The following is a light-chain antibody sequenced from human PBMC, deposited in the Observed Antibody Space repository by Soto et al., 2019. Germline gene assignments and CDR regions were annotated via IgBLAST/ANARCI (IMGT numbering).Light chain of an antibody. CDR3: QQYYSTPPYT. V-gene: IGKV4-1*01. Sequence: IVMTQSPDSLAVSLGERATINCKSSQSVLYSSNNKNYLAWYQQKPGQSPKLLIYWASTRESGVPDRFSGSGSGTDFTLTISSLQAEDVEVYYCQQYYSTPPYTFGQGTKLEIK. CDR1: QSVLYSSNNKNY. J-gene: IGKJ2*01. CDR2: WAS.